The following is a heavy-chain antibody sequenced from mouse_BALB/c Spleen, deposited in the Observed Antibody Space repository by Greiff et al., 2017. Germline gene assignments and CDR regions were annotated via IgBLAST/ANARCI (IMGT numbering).Heavy chain of an antibody. D-gene: IGHD1-2*01. CDR1: GYTFTSYY. CDR3: TRWTTAFYWYFDV. J-gene: IGHJ1*01. V-gene: IGHV1S81*02. CDR2: INPSNGGT. Sequence: VQLQQSGAELVKPGASVKLSCKASGYTFTSYYMYWVKQRPGQGLEWIGEINPSNGGTNFNEKFKSKATLTVDKSSSTAYMQLSSLTSEDSAVYYCTRWTTAFYWYFDVWGAGTTVTVSS.